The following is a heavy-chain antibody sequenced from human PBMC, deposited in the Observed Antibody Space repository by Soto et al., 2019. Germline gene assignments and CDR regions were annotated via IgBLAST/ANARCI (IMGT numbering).Heavy chain of an antibody. CDR2: IKSKSDGGTT. V-gene: IGHV3-15*07. CDR1: GFTFSSYS. D-gene: IGHD3-22*01. CDR3: ATSPGYYDSSPFDY. Sequence: PGGSLRLSCAASGFTFSSYSMNWVRQAPGKGLEWVGHIKSKSDGGTTDYAAPVKGRFTISRDDSENTVFLQMNSLEIEDTAVYHCATSPGYYDSSPFDYWGQGTLVTAPQ. J-gene: IGHJ4*02.